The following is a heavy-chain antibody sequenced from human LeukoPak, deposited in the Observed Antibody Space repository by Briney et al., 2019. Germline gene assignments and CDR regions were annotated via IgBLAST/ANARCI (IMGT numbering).Heavy chain of an antibody. V-gene: IGHV3-23*01. CDR3: AKKSNNDFWSGYLDY. CDR1: GGTFSNYA. CDR2: ISDSGGST. D-gene: IGHD3-3*01. Sequence: GASVNVSCKASGGTFSNYAMSWVRQAPGKGLEWVSAISDSGGSTYYADSVKGRFTISRDNSKNRLYLQMNSLRAEDTAVYYCAKKSNNDFWSGYLDYWGQGTLVAVSS. J-gene: IGHJ4*02.